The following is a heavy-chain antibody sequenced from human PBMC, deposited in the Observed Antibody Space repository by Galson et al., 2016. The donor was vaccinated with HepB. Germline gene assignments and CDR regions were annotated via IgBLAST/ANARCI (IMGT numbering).Heavy chain of an antibody. CDR3: ARASIGFIAAATNFFDY. CDR1: GYTFIRYY. CDR2: INPSAGST. V-gene: IGHV1-46*01. D-gene: IGHD6-13*01. Sequence: SVKVSCKASGYTFIRYYIHWMRQAPGQGPEWMGIINPSAGSTSYAQKFQDRLTMTRDTSTSTVYMELSSLRSGDTAMYYCARASIGFIAAATNFFDYWGQGTLVTVSS. J-gene: IGHJ4*02.